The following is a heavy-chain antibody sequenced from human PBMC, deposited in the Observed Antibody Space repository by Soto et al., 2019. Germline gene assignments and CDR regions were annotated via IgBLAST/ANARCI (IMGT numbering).Heavy chain of an antibody. CDR1: GFTFSNAW. Sequence: EVQLVESGGGLVKPGGSLRLSCAASGFTFSNAWMSWVRQAPGKGLEWVGRIKSKTDGGTTDYAAPVNGRFTISRDDSKNTLYLQMNSLKTEDAAVYYCTTDGTTVTSTDIYWGQGTLVTVSS. CDR3: TTDGTTVTSTDIY. V-gene: IGHV3-15*01. J-gene: IGHJ4*02. CDR2: IKSKTDGGTT. D-gene: IGHD4-17*01.